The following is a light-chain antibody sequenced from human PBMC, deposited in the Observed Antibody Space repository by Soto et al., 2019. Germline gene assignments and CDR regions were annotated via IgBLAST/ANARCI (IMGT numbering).Light chain of an antibody. J-gene: IGLJ2*01. CDR2: DVS. V-gene: IGLV2-11*01. Sequence: QSVLTQPRSVSGSPGQSVTISCTGTSSDVGGYNYVSWYQQHPGKAPKLMIYDVSERPSGVPDRFSGSKSGNTASLTISGLQADDEADYYCCSYAGSYTLIFGGGTKLTVL. CDR1: SSDVGGYNY. CDR3: CSYAGSYTLI.